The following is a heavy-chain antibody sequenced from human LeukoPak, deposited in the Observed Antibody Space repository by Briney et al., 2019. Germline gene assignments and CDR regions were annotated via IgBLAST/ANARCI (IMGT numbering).Heavy chain of an antibody. CDR1: GGSISSGGYY. D-gene: IGHD4-17*01. J-gene: IGHJ2*01. V-gene: IGHV4-31*03. CDR2: IYYSGST. CDR3: ARPAGYGDYGYFDL. Sequence: SETLSLTCTVSGGSISSGGYYWSWIRQHPGKGLEWIGYIYYSGSTYYNPSLKSRVTISVDTSKNQSSLKLSSVTAADTAVYYCARPAGYGDYGYFDLWGRGTLVTVSS.